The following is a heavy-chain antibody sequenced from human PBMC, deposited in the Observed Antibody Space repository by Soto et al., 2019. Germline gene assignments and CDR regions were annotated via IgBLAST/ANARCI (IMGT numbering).Heavy chain of an antibody. D-gene: IGHD6-13*01. J-gene: IGHJ5*02. CDR2: IYHSGST. V-gene: IGHV4-30-2*01. CDR3: ARAGSSRRWTINWFDP. CDR1: GGSISSGGYS. Sequence: SETLSLTCAVSGGSISSGGYSWSWVRQPPGKGLEWIGYIYHSGSTYYNPSLKSRVTISVDRSKNQFSLKLSSVTAADTAVYYCARAGSSRRWTINWFDPWGQGTLVTVSS.